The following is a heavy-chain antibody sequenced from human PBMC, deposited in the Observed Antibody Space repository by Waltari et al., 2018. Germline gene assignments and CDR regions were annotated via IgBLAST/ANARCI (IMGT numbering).Heavy chain of an antibody. CDR3: VRDEAWSFDY. CDR2: ISSGSGRI. CDR1: GFTFSSYS. D-gene: IGHD2-21*01. J-gene: IGHJ4*02. V-gene: IGHV3-48*04. Sequence: EVQLVESGGGLAQPGGSLRRYCAASGFTFSSYSMNWVRQAPGKGLEWVSYISSGSGRIYYADSVKGRFTISRDNAKNSLYLQMNSLRAEDTAVYYCVRDEAWSFDYWGQGTLVTVSS.